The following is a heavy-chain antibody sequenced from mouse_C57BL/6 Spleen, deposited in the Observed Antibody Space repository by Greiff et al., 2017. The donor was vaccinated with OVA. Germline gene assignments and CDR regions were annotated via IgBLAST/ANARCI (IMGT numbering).Heavy chain of an antibody. V-gene: IGHV5-17*01. CDR1: GFTFSDYG. J-gene: IGHJ4*01. CDR2: ISSGSSTI. Sequence: EVKLVESGGGLVKPGGSLKLSCAASGFTFSDYGMHWVRQAPEKGLEWVAYISSGSSTIYYADTVKGRFTISRDNATNTLFLQMTSLRSEDTAMYYCARGLLLVMDDWGQGTSVTGSS. D-gene: IGHD2-10*01. CDR3: ARGLLLVMDD.